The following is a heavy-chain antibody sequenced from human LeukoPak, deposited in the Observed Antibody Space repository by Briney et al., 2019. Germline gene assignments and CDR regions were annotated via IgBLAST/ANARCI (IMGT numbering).Heavy chain of an antibody. Sequence: PGGPLRLSCAASGFSFSSFWMHWVRQVPGKGLVWVSYIKTDGSRTTYADSVKGRFTISRDNAKNTLYLQMSSLRAEDTAVYYCARAMMGTNAFDIWGHGTMVTVSS. CDR2: IKTDGSRT. V-gene: IGHV3-74*01. D-gene: IGHD1-7*01. CDR1: GFSFSSFW. CDR3: ARAMMGTNAFDI. J-gene: IGHJ3*02.